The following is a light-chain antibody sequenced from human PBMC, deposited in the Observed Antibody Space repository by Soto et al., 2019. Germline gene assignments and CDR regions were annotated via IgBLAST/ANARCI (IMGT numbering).Light chain of an antibody. CDR2: DAS. CDR1: QSVSSN. V-gene: IGKV3-15*01. Sequence: EIVMTQSPATLSVSPGESATLSCRASQSVSSNLAWHQQKPGQAPRILMYDASTRATGIPARFSGGGSGTEFTLSISSLQSEDFAVYYCQQYNNWPPITFGQGTRLEIK. CDR3: QQYNNWPPIT. J-gene: IGKJ5*01.